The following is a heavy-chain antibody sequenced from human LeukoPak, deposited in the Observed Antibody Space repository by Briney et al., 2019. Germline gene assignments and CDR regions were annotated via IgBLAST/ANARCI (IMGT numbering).Heavy chain of an antibody. V-gene: IGHV4-30-2*01. Sequence: SETLSLTCTVSGGSISSGGYYWSWIRQPPGKGLEWIGYIYHSGSTYYNPSLKSRVTISVDRPKNQFSLKLSSVTAADTAVYYCARDQRRYLEWFDPWGQGTLVTVSS. CDR2: IYHSGST. D-gene: IGHD3-3*01. CDR1: GGSISSGGYY. J-gene: IGHJ5*02. CDR3: ARDQRRYLEWFDP.